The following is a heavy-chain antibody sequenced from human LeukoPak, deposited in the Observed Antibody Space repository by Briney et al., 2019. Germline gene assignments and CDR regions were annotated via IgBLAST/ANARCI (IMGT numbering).Heavy chain of an antibody. V-gene: IGHV1-2*02. J-gene: IGHJ4*02. CDR1: GYTFTGYY. CDR3: ARSFGIVIVVTAGNY. D-gene: IGHD2-15*01. Sequence: ASVKVSCKASGYTFTGYYMHWVRQAPGQGLEWMGWINPNSGGTNYAQKFQGRVTMTRDTSISTAYMELSRLRSDDTAVYYCARSFGIVIVVTAGNYWGQGTLVTVSS. CDR2: INPNSGGT.